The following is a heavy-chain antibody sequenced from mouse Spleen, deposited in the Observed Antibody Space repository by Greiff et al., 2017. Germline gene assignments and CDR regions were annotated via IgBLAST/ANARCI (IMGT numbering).Heavy chain of an antibody. D-gene: IGHD1-1*01. CDR3: ASSIYYYGSSYWYFDV. CDR2: IYPGSGST. V-gene: IGHV1-55*01. J-gene: IGHJ1*03. Sequence: QVQLQQPGAELVKPGASVKMSCKASGYTFTSYWITWVKQRPGQGLEWIGDIYPGSGSTNYNEKFKSKATLTVDTSSSTAYMQLSSLTSEDSAVYYCASSIYYYGSSYWYFDVWGTGTTVTVSS. CDR1: GYTFTSYW.